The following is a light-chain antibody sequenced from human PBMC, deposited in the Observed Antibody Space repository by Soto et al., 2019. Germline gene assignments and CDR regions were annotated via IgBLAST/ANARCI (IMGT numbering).Light chain of an antibody. CDR3: SSYTSSSSLV. J-gene: IGLJ1*01. CDR2: EVS. CDR1: ASDVGAYDY. V-gene: IGLV2-14*01. Sequence: QSVLTQPASMSGSPGQSITISCTGTASDVGAYDYVSWYRQDPGKAPKVMIYEVSNRPSGVSNRFSGSKSGNTASLTISGLQAEDEADYYCSSYTSSSSLVFGTGTKLTVL.